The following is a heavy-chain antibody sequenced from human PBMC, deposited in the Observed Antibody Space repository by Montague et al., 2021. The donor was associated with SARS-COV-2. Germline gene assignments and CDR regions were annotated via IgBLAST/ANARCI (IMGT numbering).Heavy chain of an antibody. CDR3: ARDSYGMDV. Sequence: SLRLSCAASGLTVSSNYMSWVRQAPGKGLEWVSVIYSGGSTYYADSVKGRFTISRDNSKNTLYLQKDSLRDEDTAVYYCARDSYGMDVWGQGTTATVSS. V-gene: IGHV3-66*02. J-gene: IGHJ6*02. CDR1: GLTVSSNY. CDR2: IYSGGST.